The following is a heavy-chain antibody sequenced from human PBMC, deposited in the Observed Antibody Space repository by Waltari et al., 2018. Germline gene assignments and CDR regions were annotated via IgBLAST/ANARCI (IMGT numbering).Heavy chain of an antibody. CDR3: AVGEGDSLLYYYMDV. CDR1: GDTFPSFG. CDR2: SSVYNGNT. Sequence: QTQLVQSGPEVKKPGASVKVSCKAPGDTFPSFGISWVRQAPGQGLEWMGWSSVYNGNTRYAAKIQGRVTMATDTSTRTAYMELRSLRFDDTAIYYCAVGEGDSLLYYYMDVWGKGTTVTVSS. J-gene: IGHJ6*03. V-gene: IGHV1-18*01. D-gene: IGHD2-21*02.